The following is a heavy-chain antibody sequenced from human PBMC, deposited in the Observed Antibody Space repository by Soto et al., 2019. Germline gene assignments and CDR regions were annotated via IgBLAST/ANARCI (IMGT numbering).Heavy chain of an antibody. J-gene: IGHJ4*02. CDR2: IYYSGST. CDR1: GGSISSYY. V-gene: IGHV4-59*01. D-gene: IGHD6-6*01. CDR3: ARESSSTLDY. Sequence: PSETLSLTCTVSGGSISSYYCSWIRQPPGKGLEWIGYIYYSGSTNYNPSLKSRVTISVDTSKNQFSLKLSSVTAADTAVYYCARESSSTLDYCGQGTLVTVSS.